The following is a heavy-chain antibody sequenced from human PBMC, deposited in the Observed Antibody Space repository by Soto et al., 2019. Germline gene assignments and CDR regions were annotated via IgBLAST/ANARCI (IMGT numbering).Heavy chain of an antibody. V-gene: IGHV4-34*01. J-gene: IGHJ5*02. D-gene: IGHD3-22*01. CDR3: ATVPKDDSSGYSTYWFDP. Sequence: PSETLSLTCAVYGGSFSGYYWSWIRQPPGKGLEWIGEINHSGSTNYNPSLKSRVTISVDTSKNQFSLKLSSVTAADTAVYYCATVPKDDSSGYSTYWFDPWGQGTLVTVSS. CDR1: GGSFSGYY. CDR2: INHSGST.